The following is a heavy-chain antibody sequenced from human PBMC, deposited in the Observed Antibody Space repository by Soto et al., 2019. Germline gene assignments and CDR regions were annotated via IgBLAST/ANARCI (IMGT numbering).Heavy chain of an antibody. V-gene: IGHV1-2*04. J-gene: IGHJ3*02. CDR3: ARGYYYDSSGYTDAFDI. CDR2: INPNSGGT. CDR1: GYTFTDYY. D-gene: IGHD3-22*01. Sequence: ASVKVSWKASGYTFTDYYMHWERQAPGQGLEWMGWINPNSGGTNYAQKFQGWVTMTRDTSISTAYMELSRLRSDDTAVYYCARGYYYDSSGYTDAFDIWGQGTMVT.